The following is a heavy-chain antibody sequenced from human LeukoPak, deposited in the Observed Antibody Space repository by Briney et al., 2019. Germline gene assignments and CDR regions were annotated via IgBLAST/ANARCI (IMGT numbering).Heavy chain of an antibody. V-gene: IGHV4-4*07. CDR2: IYTGGST. D-gene: IGHD6-19*01. CDR3: ARGVAGAGEDYFGY. Sequence: SETLSLTCSASGGSISSYYWSWIRQPAGKGLEWIGRIYTGGSTNYDPSLKSRVTMSVDTSKNQFSLKLSSVTAADTAVYYCARGVAGAGEDYFGYWGQGTLVTVSS. CDR1: GGSISSYY. J-gene: IGHJ4*02.